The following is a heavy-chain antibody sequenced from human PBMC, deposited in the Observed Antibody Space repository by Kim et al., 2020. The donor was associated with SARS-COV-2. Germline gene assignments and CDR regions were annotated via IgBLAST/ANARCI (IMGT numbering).Heavy chain of an antibody. J-gene: IGHJ4*02. CDR3: ARQGLELGLQDY. Sequence: GKGLEWMGRIVPSDSYTNYSPSFQGHVTISADKSISTAYLQWSSLKASDTAMYYCARQGLELGLQDYWGQGTLVTVSS. CDR2: IVPSDSYT. D-gene: IGHD1-7*01. V-gene: IGHV5-10-1*01.